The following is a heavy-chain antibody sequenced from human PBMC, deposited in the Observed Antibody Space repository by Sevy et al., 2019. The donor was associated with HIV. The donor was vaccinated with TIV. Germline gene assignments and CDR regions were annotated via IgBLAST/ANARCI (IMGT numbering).Heavy chain of an antibody. V-gene: IGHV1-69*13. CDR2: SIPIFGTA. CDR3: AREGGVVVPAAINRDQYYFDY. D-gene: IGHD2-2*02. J-gene: IGHJ4*02. CDR1: GGTFSSYA. Sequence: ASVKVSCKASGGTFSSYAISWVRQAPGQGLEWMGGSIPIFGTANYAQKFQGRVTITADESTSPAYMELSSLRSEDTAVYYCAREGGVVVPAAINRDQYYFDYWGQGTLVTVSS.